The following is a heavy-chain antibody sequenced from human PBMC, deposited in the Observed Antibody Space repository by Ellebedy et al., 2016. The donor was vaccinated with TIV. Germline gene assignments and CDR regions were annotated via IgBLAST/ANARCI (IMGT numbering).Heavy chain of an antibody. D-gene: IGHD1-26*01. CDR1: GFTFSSYG. V-gene: IGHV3-23*01. CDR2: ISGSGAGT. J-gene: IGHJ4*02. Sequence: GESLKISXAASGFTFSSYGMHWVRQAPGKGLEWVSAISGSGAGTNYADSVKGRFTISRDSSKNSLYLQMNSLRAEDTAVYYCARDLGDGWELLYFDYWGQGTLVTVSS. CDR3: ARDLGDGWELLYFDY.